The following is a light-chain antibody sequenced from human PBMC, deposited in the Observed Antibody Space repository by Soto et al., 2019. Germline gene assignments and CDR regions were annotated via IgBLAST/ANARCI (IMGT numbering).Light chain of an antibody. CDR2: DVT. CDR3: TSHTTRSTLV. Sequence: VLPQAASVSGSPGQSSAISCTGTGSDVGDYNYVSWYQQHPGKAPKLMIYDVTNRPSGVSNRFSGSKSGNTASLTISGLQAEDDADYYCTSHTTRSTLVFGTGTKVTVL. CDR1: GSDVGDYNY. J-gene: IGLJ1*01. V-gene: IGLV2-14*01.